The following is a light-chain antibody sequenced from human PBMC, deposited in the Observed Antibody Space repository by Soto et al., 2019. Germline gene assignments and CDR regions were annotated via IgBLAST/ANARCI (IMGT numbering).Light chain of an antibody. Sequence: CRASQDISRWLAWYQQKPGKAPKLLFYAASSLQSGVPSRFIGSGPGTDFTLILRSLQPDYSALPYCQQPHSSPITVAQGTRLEIK. J-gene: IGKJ5*01. V-gene: IGKV1D-12*01. CDR1: QDISRW. CDR3: QQPHSSPIT. CDR2: AAS.